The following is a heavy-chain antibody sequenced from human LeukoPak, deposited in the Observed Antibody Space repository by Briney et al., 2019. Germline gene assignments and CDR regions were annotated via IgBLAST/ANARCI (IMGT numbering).Heavy chain of an antibody. J-gene: IGHJ3*02. CDR3: ARGSPIQLWADAFDI. D-gene: IGHD5-18*01. V-gene: IGHV4-34*01. CDR1: GGSFSGYY. Sequence: PSETLSLTCAVYGGSFSGYYWSWIRQPPGKGLEWIGEINHSGSTDYNPSLKSRVTISVDTSKNQFSLKLSSVTAADTAVYYYARGSPIQLWADAFDIWGQGTMVTVSS. CDR2: INHSGST.